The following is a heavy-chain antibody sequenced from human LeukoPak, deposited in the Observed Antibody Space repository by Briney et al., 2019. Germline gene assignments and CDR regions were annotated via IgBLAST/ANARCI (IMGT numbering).Heavy chain of an antibody. CDR1: GYSFTDYL. Sequence: ASVKVSCKASGYSFTDYLIHWVRQAPGQGPEWMGWINPSTGGSFFAQDFHDRVTMTSYTSLTTVYLDLTRVKSDDTAVYYCVRELLRRRHNWFDPWGQGTLVTVSS. V-gene: IGHV1-2*02. D-gene: IGHD6-6*01. CDR2: INPSTGGS. CDR3: VRELLRRRHNWFDP. J-gene: IGHJ5*02.